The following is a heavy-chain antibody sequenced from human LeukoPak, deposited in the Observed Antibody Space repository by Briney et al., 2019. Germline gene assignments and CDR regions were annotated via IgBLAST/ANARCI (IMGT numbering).Heavy chain of an antibody. Sequence: ASVKVSCKASGYTFTSYGISWVRQAPGQGLEWMGWISAYNGNTNYAQKLQGRVTMTTDTSTSTAYMELRSLRSDDTAVYYCARAKGPTYYYDSSGYSWGQGTLVTVSS. CDR2: ISAYNGNT. CDR1: GYTFTSYG. D-gene: IGHD3-22*01. J-gene: IGHJ4*02. V-gene: IGHV1-18*01. CDR3: ARAKGPTYYYDSSGYS.